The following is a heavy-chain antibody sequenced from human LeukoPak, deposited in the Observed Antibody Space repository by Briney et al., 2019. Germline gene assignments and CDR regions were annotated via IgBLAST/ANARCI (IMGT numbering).Heavy chain of an antibody. D-gene: IGHD2-2*01. V-gene: IGHV4-30-2*01. CDR2: IYHSGST. CDR1: GGSIGSGGYS. CDR3: ARELLRSEPAVD. Sequence: SETLSLTCAVSGGSIGSGGYSWSWIRQPPGKGLEWIGYIYHSGSTYYNPSLKSRVTISVDRSKNQFSLKLSSVTAADTAVYYCARELLRSEPAVDWGQGTLVTVSS. J-gene: IGHJ4*02.